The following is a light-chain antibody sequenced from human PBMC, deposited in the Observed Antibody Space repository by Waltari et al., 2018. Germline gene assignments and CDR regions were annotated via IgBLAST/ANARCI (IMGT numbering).Light chain of an antibody. J-gene: IGKJ1*01. CDR1: QSISTY. V-gene: IGKV1-39*01. CDR3: QHTYSHFRT. CDR2: AAS. Sequence: DIQMTQSPSSLSASVGDRVTITYRASQSISTYLNWYQQKPGKATKHLIFAASSLQSGVPSRFRGRASVRDFTLIISRLQAEDCATYYGQHTYSHFRTFGQGTKVEIK.